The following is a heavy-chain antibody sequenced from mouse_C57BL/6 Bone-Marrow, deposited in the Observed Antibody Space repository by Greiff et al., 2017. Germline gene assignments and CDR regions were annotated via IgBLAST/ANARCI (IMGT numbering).Heavy chain of an antibody. J-gene: IGHJ1*03. CDR1: GYTFTSYG. Sequence: QVKLQQSGAELARPGASVKLSCKASGYTFTSYGISWVKQRTGQGLEWIGEIYPRSGNTYYNEKFKGKATLTADKSSSTAYMELRSLTSEDSAVYCCARSEYYSNNDWYFDVWGTGTTVTVSS. CDR3: ARSEYYSNNDWYFDV. CDR2: IYPRSGNT. D-gene: IGHD2-5*01. V-gene: IGHV1-81*01.